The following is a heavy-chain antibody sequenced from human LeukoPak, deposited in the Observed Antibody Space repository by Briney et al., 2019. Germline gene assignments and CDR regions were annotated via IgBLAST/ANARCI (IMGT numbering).Heavy chain of an antibody. CDR2: IFFTGRT. V-gene: IGHV4-59*01. CDR1: GDSISDDY. D-gene: IGHD1-14*01. Sequence: PSETLSLTRTVSGDSISDDYWSWIRQPPGKGLEWIGYIFFTGRTNYSPSFKSRVIISLDTSKYQFSLQLTSVTTADTAVYYCASSETLRHIDCWGQGTLVTVSS. CDR3: ASSETLRHIDC. J-gene: IGHJ4*02.